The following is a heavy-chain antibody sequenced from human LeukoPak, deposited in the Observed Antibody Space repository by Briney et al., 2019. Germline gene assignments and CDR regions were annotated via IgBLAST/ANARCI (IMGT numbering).Heavy chain of an antibody. Sequence: SETLSLTCTVSGYSISSGYYWGWIRQPPGKGLEWIGEINHSGSTNYNPSLKSRVTISVDTSKNQFSLKLSSVTAADTAVYYCARQYSGYDFDYFDYWGQGTLVTVSS. CDR2: INHSGST. CDR3: ARQYSGYDFDYFDY. J-gene: IGHJ4*02. V-gene: IGHV4-38-2*02. D-gene: IGHD5-12*01. CDR1: GYSISSGYY.